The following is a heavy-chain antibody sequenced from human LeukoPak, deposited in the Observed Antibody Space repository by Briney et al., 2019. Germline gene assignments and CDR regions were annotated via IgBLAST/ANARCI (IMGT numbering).Heavy chain of an antibody. CDR3: ASTPYDFWSGFEGPPHFDP. CDR2: IIPIFGTA. Sequence: SVKVSCKASGGTFSSYAISWVRQAPGQGLEWMGGIIPIFGTANYAQKLQGRVTITTDESTSTAYMELSSLRSEDTAVYYCASTPYDFWSGFEGPPHFDPWGQGTLVTVSS. D-gene: IGHD3-3*01. J-gene: IGHJ5*02. V-gene: IGHV1-69*05. CDR1: GGTFSSYA.